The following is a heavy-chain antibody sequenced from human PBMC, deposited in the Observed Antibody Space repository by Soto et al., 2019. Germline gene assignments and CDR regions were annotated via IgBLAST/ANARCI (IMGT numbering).Heavy chain of an antibody. CDR1: GGSISPFY. Sequence: SETLSLTCTVSGGSISPFYWSWVRQPPGKGLEWIGYLYYSDNTNYNPSLKSRVTISVDASKNQVSLRLTSVTAADTTVYYCARVGGVAARTFDYWGQGTVVTVS. V-gene: IGHV4-59*01. CDR2: LYYSDNT. J-gene: IGHJ4*02. CDR3: ARVGGVAARTFDY. D-gene: IGHD3-16*01.